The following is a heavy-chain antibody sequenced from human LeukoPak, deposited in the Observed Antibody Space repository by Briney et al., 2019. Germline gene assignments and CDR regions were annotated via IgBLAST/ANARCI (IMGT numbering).Heavy chain of an antibody. Sequence: GGSLRLSCAASGFTFSSYEMNWVRQAPGKGLEWVSYISSSGSTIYYANSVKGRFTISRDNAKNSLYLQMNRLRAEDTAVYYCARDGSGSGNYYNVAGFDYWGQGTLVTVSS. CDR2: ISSSGSTI. CDR1: GFTFSSYE. J-gene: IGHJ4*02. V-gene: IGHV3-48*03. D-gene: IGHD3-10*01. CDR3: ARDGSGSGNYYNVAGFDY.